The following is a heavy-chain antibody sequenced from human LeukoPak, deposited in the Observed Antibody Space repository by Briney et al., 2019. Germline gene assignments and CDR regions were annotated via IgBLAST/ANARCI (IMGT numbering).Heavy chain of an antibody. D-gene: IGHD6-19*01. CDR1: GFTFSSYS. Sequence: GGSLRLSCAASGFTFSSYSMNWVRQAPGKGLEWVSYISSSSSTIYYADSVKGRFTISRDNTKNSLYLQMTSLRAEDTAVYNCVIWAYSSGPGHPRDFSDIWGQGTTVIVSS. J-gene: IGHJ3*02. CDR3: VIWAYSSGPGHPRDFSDI. CDR2: ISSSSSTI. V-gene: IGHV3-48*04.